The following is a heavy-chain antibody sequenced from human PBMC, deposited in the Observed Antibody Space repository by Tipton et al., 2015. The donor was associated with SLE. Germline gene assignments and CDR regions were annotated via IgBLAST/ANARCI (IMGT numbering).Heavy chain of an antibody. Sequence: SLRLSCAASGFSFSDYGMHWVRQAPGKGLEWVTVISYDGSKKYYADSVKGRFTISRDNSKNTLFLEMNSLRADDTALYYCAKGGLFWSGYYSYYGMDVWGQGTTVTVSS. V-gene: IGHV3-30*18. J-gene: IGHJ6*02. CDR3: AKGGLFWSGYYSYYGMDV. D-gene: IGHD3-3*01. CDR2: ISYDGSKK. CDR1: GFSFSDYG.